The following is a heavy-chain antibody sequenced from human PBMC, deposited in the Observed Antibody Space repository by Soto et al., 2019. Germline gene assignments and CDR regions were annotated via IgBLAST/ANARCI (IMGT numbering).Heavy chain of an antibody. V-gene: IGHV5-51*01. CDR1: GYTFTNYW. Sequence: PGESLKISCRGSGYTFTNYWIGWVRQMPGKGLEWMGIIYPGDSDTKYNPSFQGQVTISADKSITTTYLRWTSLKASDTAIYYCAASIFYYGMDVWGQGITVTVSS. J-gene: IGHJ6*02. CDR3: AASIFYYGMDV. CDR2: IYPGDSDT.